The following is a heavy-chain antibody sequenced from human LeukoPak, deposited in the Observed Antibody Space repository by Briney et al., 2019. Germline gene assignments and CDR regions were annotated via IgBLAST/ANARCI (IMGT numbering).Heavy chain of an antibody. J-gene: IGHJ6*03. CDR3: ASGEPYYYYMDV. CDR2: IYYSGST. CDR1: GYSISSGYY. D-gene: IGHD1-14*01. Sequence: SETLSLTCTVSGYSISSGYYWGWIRQPPGKGLEWIGSIYYSGSTYYNPSLKSRVTISVDTSKNQFSLKLSSVTAADTAVYYCASGEPYYYYMDVWGKGTTVTISS. V-gene: IGHV4-38-2*02.